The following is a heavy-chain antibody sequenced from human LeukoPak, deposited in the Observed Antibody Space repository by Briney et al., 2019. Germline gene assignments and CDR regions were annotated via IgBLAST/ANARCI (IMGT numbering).Heavy chain of an antibody. J-gene: IGHJ4*02. V-gene: IGHV3-23*01. D-gene: IGHD6-25*01. CDR2: ISGSGGST. CDR1: GFTFSSYA. Sequence: PGGSLRLSCAASGFTFSSYAMSWVRQAPGKGLEWVSTISGSGGSTYYADSVKGRFTISRDNSKDTLYLQMNSLGAEDTAVYYCAKDLRNRAATFDYWGQGTLVTVSA. CDR3: AKDLRNRAATFDY.